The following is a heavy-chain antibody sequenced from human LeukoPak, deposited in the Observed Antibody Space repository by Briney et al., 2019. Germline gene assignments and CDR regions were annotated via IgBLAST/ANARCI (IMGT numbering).Heavy chain of an antibody. V-gene: IGHV1-2*02. CDR1: TFTGHN. D-gene: IGHD3-22*01. J-gene: IGHJ4*02. Sequence: GASVKVSCKHTFTGHNIHWVRQAPGQGLEFVGWINPTSGGIKYAQKFQGRVTMTRDTSINTVYMELSSLTSDDAALYYCVVSVQAAAIPAFDCWSQGTPVTVSP. CDR2: INPTSGGI. CDR3: VVSVQAAAIPAFDC.